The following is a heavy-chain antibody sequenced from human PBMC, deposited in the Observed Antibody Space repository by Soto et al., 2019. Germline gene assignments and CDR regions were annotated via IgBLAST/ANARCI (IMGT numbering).Heavy chain of an antibody. V-gene: IGHV3-30-3*01. CDR1: GFTFSSYA. CDR3: ARVFRPASTTSQAAHKSDI. CDR2: ISYDGSNK. Sequence: GGSLRLSCAASGFTFSSYAMHWVRQSPGKGLEWVAVISYDGSNKYYADSVKGRFTISRDNSKNTLYLQMNSLRAEDTAVYYCARVFRPASTTSQAAHKSDIWGQGTMVTVSS. D-gene: IGHD1-1*01. J-gene: IGHJ3*02.